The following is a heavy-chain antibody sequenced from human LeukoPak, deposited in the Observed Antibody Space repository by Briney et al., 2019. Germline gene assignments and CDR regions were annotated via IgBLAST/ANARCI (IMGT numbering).Heavy chain of an antibody. Sequence: ASVKVSCKASGYTFTSYYMHWVRQAPGQGLEWMGIINPSGGSTSYAQKFQGRVTMTRDTSTSTAYMELSSLRSEDTAVYYCARSPTVTLSSYYYYYYMDVWGKGTTVTVSS. J-gene: IGHJ6*03. D-gene: IGHD4-11*01. V-gene: IGHV1-46*01. CDR1: GYTFTSYY. CDR3: ARSPTVTLSSYYYYYYMDV. CDR2: INPSGGST.